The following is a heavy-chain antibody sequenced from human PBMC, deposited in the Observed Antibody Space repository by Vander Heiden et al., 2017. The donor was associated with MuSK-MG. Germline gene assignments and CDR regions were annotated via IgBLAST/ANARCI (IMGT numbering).Heavy chain of an antibody. CDR3: ARTVYIISWRNWFDP. D-gene: IGHD6-13*01. CDR2: ISTSGSST. J-gene: IGHJ5*02. Sequence: EVQLFVSGGGLVQPGGSLRLSCADSGFTLISYAMSWVRQAPGKGLEWVSAISTSGSSTYYADSVKCRFTISRDNSKNTLYLQMNSLRAEDTAVYYCARTVYIISWRNWFDPWGQGTLVTVSS. CDR1: GFTLISYA. V-gene: IGHV3-23*01.